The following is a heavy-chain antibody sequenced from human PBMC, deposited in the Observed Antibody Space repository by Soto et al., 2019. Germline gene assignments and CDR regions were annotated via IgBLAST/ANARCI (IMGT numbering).Heavy chain of an antibody. J-gene: IGHJ5*02. CDR2: IYWDDDK. Sequence: QITLKESGPALVKPTQTLTLTCTFSGFSLSTSGVGVGWIRQPPEKALEWLALIYWDDDKRYSPSLKSRLTITNDTSKNQVILTMTNMDPVYTATYYCAHTRRLFIGNWFDPWGQGTLVTVSS. CDR1: GFSLSTSGVG. V-gene: IGHV2-5*02. D-gene: IGHD3-9*01. CDR3: AHTRRLFIGNWFDP.